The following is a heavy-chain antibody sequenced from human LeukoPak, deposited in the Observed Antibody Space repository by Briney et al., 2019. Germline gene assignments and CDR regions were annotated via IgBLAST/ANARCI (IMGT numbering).Heavy chain of an antibody. D-gene: IGHD3-22*01. V-gene: IGHV1-2*04. CDR1: GYTFNSYP. J-gene: IGHJ3*02. CDR3: ARGYYDSSGYSLPFDI. Sequence: GASVKVSCKASGYTFNSYPMHWVRQAPGQGLEWMGWINPNSGGTNYAQKFQGWVTMTRDTSISTAYMELSRLRSDDTAVYYCARGYYDSSGYSLPFDIWGQGTMVTVSS. CDR2: INPNSGGT.